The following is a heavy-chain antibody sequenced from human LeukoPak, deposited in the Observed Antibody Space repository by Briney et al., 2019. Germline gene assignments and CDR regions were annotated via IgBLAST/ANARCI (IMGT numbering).Heavy chain of an antibody. CDR1: GFTFSSYA. CDR2: ISGSGGST. D-gene: IGHD5-18*01. CDR3: AKYGYSYGGNYYGMDV. V-gene: IGHV3-23*01. J-gene: IGHJ6*02. Sequence: GGSLRLYCAASGFTFSSYAMSWVRQAPGKGLEWVSAISGSGGSTYYADSVKGRFTISRDNSKNTLYLQMNSLRAEDTAVYYCAKYGYSYGGNYYGMDVWGQGTTVTVSS.